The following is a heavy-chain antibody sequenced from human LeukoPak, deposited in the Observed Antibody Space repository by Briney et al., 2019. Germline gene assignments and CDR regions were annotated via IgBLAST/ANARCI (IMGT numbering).Heavy chain of an antibody. CDR2: MNPNSGNT. J-gene: IGHJ4*02. Sequence: ASVKVSCKASGYTFTSYDINWVRQATGQGLEWMGWMNPNSGNTGYAQKFQGRVTMTRGMSTSTVYMELSSLRSDDTAVYYCARDPELYQSGSYLDYWGQGTLVTVSS. V-gene: IGHV1-8*01. CDR3: ARDPELYQSGSYLDY. D-gene: IGHD1-26*01. CDR1: GYTFTSYD.